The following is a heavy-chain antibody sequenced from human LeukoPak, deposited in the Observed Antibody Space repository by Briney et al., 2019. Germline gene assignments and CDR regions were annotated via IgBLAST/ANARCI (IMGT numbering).Heavy chain of an antibody. CDR2: IRYDGSNK. CDR1: GFTFSSYG. CDR3: AKDLPRYSGYDSNFDY. Sequence: PGGSLRLSCAASGFTFSSYGMHWVRQAPGKGLEWVAFIRYDGSNKYYADSVKGRFTISRDNSKNTLYLQMNSLGAEDTAVYYCAKDLPRYSGYDSNFDYWGQGTLVTVSS. V-gene: IGHV3-30*02. J-gene: IGHJ4*02. D-gene: IGHD5-12*01.